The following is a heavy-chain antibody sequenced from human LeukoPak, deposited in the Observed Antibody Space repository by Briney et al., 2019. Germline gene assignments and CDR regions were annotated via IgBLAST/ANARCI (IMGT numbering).Heavy chain of an antibody. Sequence: SETLSLTCTVSGGFINIGDFYWNWIRQRPGKGLEWVGYIYYSGSTSYNPSLKSRVSISVDTSKNQFSLKLSSVTAADTAVYYCARGRPDYGDYDPRYESPYYFDYWGQGTLVTVSS. CDR3: ARGRPDYGDYDPRYESPYYFDY. CDR2: IYYSGST. V-gene: IGHV4-31*03. CDR1: GGFINIGDFY. J-gene: IGHJ4*02. D-gene: IGHD4-17*01.